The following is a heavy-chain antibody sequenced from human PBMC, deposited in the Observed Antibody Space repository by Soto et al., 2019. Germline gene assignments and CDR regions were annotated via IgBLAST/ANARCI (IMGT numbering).Heavy chain of an antibody. J-gene: IGHJ4*02. CDR3: ARARWLQLLYFDY. CDR1: GGSISSGGYS. Sequence: SETLSLTCAVSGGSISSGGYSWSWIRQTPGKGLEWIGYIYHSGSTYYNPSLKSRVTISVDRSKNQFSLKLSSVTAADTAVYYCARARWLQLLYFDYWGQGTLVTVSS. CDR2: IYHSGST. D-gene: IGHD5-12*01. V-gene: IGHV4-30-2*01.